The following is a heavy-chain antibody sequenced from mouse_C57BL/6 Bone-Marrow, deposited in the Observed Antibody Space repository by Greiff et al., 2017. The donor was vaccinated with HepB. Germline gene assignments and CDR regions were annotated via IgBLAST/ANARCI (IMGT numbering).Heavy chain of an antibody. CDR3: AMSRLRRGPWFAY. D-gene: IGHD2-4*01. CDR1: GFTFSDYG. V-gene: IGHV5-17*01. Sequence: EVKLEESGGGLVKPGGSLKLSCAASGFTFSDYGMHWVRQAPEKGLEWVAYISSGSSTIYYADTVKGRFTISRDNAKNTLFLQMTSLRSEDTAMYYCAMSRLRRGPWFAYWGQGTLVTVSA. CDR2: ISSGSSTI. J-gene: IGHJ3*01.